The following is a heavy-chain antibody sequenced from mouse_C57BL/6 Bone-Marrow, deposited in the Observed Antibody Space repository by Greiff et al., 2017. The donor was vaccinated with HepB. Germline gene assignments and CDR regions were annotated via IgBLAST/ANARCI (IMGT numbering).Heavy chain of an antibody. CDR2: IYPGSGST. J-gene: IGHJ1*03. CDR1: GYTFTSYW. CDR3: ARRRYYYARGGYFDV. D-gene: IGHD1-1*01. V-gene: IGHV1-55*01. Sequence: QVHVKQPGAELVKPGASVKMSCKASGYTFTSYWITWVKQRPGQGLEWIGDIYPGSGSTNYNEKFKSKATLTVDTSSSTAYMQLSSLTSEDSAVYYCARRRYYYARGGYFDVWGTGTTVTVSS.